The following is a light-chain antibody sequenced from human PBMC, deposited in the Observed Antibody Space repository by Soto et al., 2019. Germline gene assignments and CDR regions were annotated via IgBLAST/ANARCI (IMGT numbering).Light chain of an antibody. Sequence: QAVVTQPPSASGTPGLGVAISCSGSSSNMGSNTVNWYQHLPGTAPKLLIYNDNQRPSGVPDRFFGSKSGTSASLAITGLQSEDEADYYCAAWDGSLNHILFGGGTKLTVL. CDR1: SSNMGSNT. CDR3: AAWDGSLNHIL. V-gene: IGLV1-44*01. J-gene: IGLJ2*01. CDR2: NDN.